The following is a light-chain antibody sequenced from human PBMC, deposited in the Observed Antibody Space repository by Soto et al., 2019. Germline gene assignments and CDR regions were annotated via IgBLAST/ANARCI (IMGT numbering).Light chain of an antibody. Sequence: EIVMTQSPATLSVSPGDRAPLSCRASQSVSSSHLAWYQQKPGQAPRLFMYGASNRATGIPDRFSGSGSGKDFTLSISRLEPEDFAVYYCQQYGDSPRTFGQGTKVDIK. CDR2: GAS. CDR3: QQYGDSPRT. V-gene: IGKV3-20*01. J-gene: IGKJ1*01. CDR1: QSVSSSH.